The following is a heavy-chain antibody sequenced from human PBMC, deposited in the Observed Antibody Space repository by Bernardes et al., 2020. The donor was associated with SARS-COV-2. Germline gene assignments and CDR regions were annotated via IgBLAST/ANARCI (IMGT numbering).Heavy chain of an antibody. CDR2: ISGSSDNI. V-gene: IGHV3-48*01. Sequence: GGSLRLSCAASGFTFSTYSMNWVRQAPGKGLEWVSYISGSSDNIYYADSVKGRFTISRDNSKSTLYLQMNSLRAEDTAVYYCAKKDYSPSVGYSYYGMDVWGHGTTVTVSS. CDR3: AKKDYSPSVGYSYYGMDV. J-gene: IGHJ6*02. CDR1: GFTFSTYS. D-gene: IGHD4-4*01.